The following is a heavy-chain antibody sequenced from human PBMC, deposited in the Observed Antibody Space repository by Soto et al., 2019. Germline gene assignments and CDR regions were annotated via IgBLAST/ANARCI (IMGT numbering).Heavy chain of an antibody. CDR3: ARSVTP. Sequence: TLSLTFAVSGSSISSGGYSWSWIGQPPGKGLEWIGYIYHSGSTYYNPSLKSRGTISVDRSKNQFSLKLSSVTDADTAVYYCARSVTPWGQGTLVTVSS. D-gene: IGHD3-10*01. J-gene: IGHJ5*02. CDR1: GSSISSGGYS. V-gene: IGHV4-30-2*01. CDR2: IYHSGST.